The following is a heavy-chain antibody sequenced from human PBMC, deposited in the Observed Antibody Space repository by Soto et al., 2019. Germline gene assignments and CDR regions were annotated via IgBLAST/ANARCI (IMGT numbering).Heavy chain of an antibody. D-gene: IGHD3-10*01. CDR2: IDWDDVK. CDR1: GFSLTTRAMS. Sequence: SGPTLVNPTQTLTLTCTFSGFSLTTRAMSVSWIRQPPGEALEWLALIDWDDVKYYNTSLRTRLTISKDPSKNQVVLQMTNMDPVDTATYYCARIPGFYGSQSFTYFDSWGQGALVTVSS. J-gene: IGHJ4*02. CDR3: ARIPGFYGSQSFTYFDS. V-gene: IGHV2-70*01.